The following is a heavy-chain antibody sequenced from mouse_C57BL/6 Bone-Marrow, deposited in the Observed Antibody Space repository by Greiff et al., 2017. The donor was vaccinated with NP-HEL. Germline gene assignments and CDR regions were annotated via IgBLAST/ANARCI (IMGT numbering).Heavy chain of an antibody. J-gene: IGHJ2*01. CDR1: GYTFTSYW. Sequence: VQLQQPGAELVKPGASVKLSCKASGYTFTSYWMHWVKQRPGQGLEWIGMIHPNSGSTNYNEKFKSKATLTVDKSSSTAYMQLSSLTSEDSAVYYCARNSTTVVVPFDYWGQGTTLTVSS. V-gene: IGHV1-64*01. CDR3: ARNSTTVVVPFDY. CDR2: IHPNSGST. D-gene: IGHD1-1*01.